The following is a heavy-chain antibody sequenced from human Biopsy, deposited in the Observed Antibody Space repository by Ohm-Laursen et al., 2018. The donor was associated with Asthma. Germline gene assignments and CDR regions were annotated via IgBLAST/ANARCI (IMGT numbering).Heavy chain of an antibody. Sequence: TQTPTLTCSFSGFSLRTPGVGVGWIRQSPGKALEWLALIYWDDYNLFRPSLKRRLTITKDPSKNQVVLTMTKMDPVDSGTYYRALSQDSGFDDHSPSWFDPWGQGTLVTVSS. V-gene: IGHV2-5*02. J-gene: IGHJ5*02. D-gene: IGHD3-9*01. CDR1: GFSLRTPGVG. CDR2: IYWDDYN. CDR3: ALSQDSGFDDHSPSWFDP.